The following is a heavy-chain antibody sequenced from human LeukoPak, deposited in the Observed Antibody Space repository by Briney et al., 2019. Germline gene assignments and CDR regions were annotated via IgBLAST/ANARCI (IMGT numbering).Heavy chain of an antibody. CDR1: GFSVSNTY. CDR2: IYSSGGT. D-gene: IGHD4-23*01. V-gene: IGHV3-53*01. J-gene: IGHJ4*02. CDR3: AKGGNYGGDYFDY. Sequence: GGSLRLSCAASGFSVSNTYMSWVRQAPGKGLEWVSVIYSSGGTFYSDSVKGRFTISRDNSKNTVYLQGNSLRAEDTAVYYCAKGGNYGGDYFDYWGQGTLVTVSS.